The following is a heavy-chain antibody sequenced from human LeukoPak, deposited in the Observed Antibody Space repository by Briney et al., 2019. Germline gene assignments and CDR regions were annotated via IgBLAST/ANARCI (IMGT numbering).Heavy chain of an antibody. CDR2: ISSSSTR. J-gene: IGHJ4*02. CDR1: GFTFSSYS. Sequence: GGSLRLSCAASGFTFSSYSMNWVRQAPGKGLEWVSYISSSSTRYYADSVKGRFTISRDNAKNSLYLQMNSLRAEDTAVYYCARDSTAMDPLDYWGQGTLVTVSS. CDR3: ARDSTAMDPLDY. V-gene: IGHV3-48*01. D-gene: IGHD5-18*01.